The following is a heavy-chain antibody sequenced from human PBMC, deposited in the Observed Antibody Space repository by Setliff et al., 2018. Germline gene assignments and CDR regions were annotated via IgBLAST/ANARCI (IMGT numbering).Heavy chain of an antibody. Sequence: PSETLSLTCTVSGGSISSGSYYWSWFRQPAGKGLEWIGRIYTSGSTNYNPSLKSRVTISVDTSKNQFSLKLSSVTAADTAVYYCARAFTYYNFWSGYGYGMDVWGQGTTVTVSS. D-gene: IGHD3-3*01. CDR2: IYTSGST. CDR1: GGSISSGSYY. J-gene: IGHJ6*02. V-gene: IGHV4-61*02. CDR3: ARAFTYYNFWSGYGYGMDV.